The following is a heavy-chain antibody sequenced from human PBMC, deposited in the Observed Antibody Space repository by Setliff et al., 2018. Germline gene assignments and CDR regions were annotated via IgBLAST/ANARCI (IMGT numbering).Heavy chain of an antibody. CDR3: ARESVAATYNWFDP. J-gene: IGHJ5*02. V-gene: IGHV3-21*01. CDR2: ISSSSSYI. D-gene: IGHD2-15*01. Sequence: GGSLRLSCAASGFTFSNYAMNWVRQAPGKGLEWVSSISSSSSYIYYADSVKGRFTISRDNAKNSLYLQMNSLRAEDTAVYYCARESVAATYNWFDPWGQGTLVTVSS. CDR1: GFTFSNYA.